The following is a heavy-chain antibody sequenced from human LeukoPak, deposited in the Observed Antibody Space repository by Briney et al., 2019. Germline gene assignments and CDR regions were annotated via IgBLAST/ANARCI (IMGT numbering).Heavy chain of an antibody. CDR1: GDGFSGNSSA. J-gene: IGHJ4*02. CDR3: PNDSFDC. V-gene: IGHV6-1*01. D-gene: IGHD3-16*01. Sequence: SQTLSLTFAISGDGFSGNSSAGSSSRQSPSRGLEWLGRTYYRSKWYTNSAVSVKSRITINAGTSKTPFSLQLNSATPEDTAVYYCPNDSFDCWGQGTLVTVSS. CDR2: TYYRSKWYT.